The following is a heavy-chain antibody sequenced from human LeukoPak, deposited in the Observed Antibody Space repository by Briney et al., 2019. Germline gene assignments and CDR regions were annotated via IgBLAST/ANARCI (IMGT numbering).Heavy chain of an antibody. J-gene: IGHJ4*02. CDR3: ARAVRGYSGSKYYFDY. D-gene: IGHD5-12*01. CDR2: INHSGST. Sequence: SETLSLTCGVYGGSFSGYYWSWIRQPPGKGLEWIGEINHSGSTNYNPSLKSRVTISVDTSKNQFSLKLSSVTAADTAVYYCARAVRGYSGSKYYFDYWGQGTLVTVSS. CDR1: GGSFSGYY. V-gene: IGHV4-34*01.